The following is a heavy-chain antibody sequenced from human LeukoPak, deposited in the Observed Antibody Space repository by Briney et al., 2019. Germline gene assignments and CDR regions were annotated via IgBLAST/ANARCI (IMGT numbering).Heavy chain of an antibody. CDR1: GFTFSDYY. D-gene: IGHD1-26*01. CDR3: ARDGPRPPLVGVLVGAFDI. V-gene: IGHV3-11*04. J-gene: IGHJ3*02. CDR2: ISSSGSSI. Sequence: GGSLRLSCAASGFTFSDYYMSWIRQAPGKGLEWVSYISSSGSSIYYADSVKGRFTISRDNAKNSLHLQMNSLRAEDTAVYYCARDGPRPPLVGVLVGAFDIWGQGTMVTVSS.